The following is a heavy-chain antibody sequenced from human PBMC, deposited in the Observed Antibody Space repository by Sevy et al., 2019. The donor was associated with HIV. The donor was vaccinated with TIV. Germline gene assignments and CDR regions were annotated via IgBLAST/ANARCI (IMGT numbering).Heavy chain of an antibody. V-gene: IGHV4-59*01. J-gene: IGHJ6*03. Sequence: SETLSLTCTVSGGSISSYYWSWIRQPPGKGLEWIGYIYYSGSTNYNPSLKSRVTISVDTSKNQFSLKLSSVTAEDTAVYYCARGMATVTTTSHYYYYYMDVWGKGTTVTVSS. CDR1: GGSISSYY. CDR2: IYYSGST. D-gene: IGHD4-17*01. CDR3: ARGMATVTTTSHYYYYYMDV.